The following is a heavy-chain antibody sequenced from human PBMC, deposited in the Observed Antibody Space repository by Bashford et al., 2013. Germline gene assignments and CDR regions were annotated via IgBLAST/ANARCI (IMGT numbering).Heavy chain of an antibody. CDR2: IIPIFGTA. V-gene: IGHV1-69*05. Sequence: SVKVSCKASGGTFNSYAISWVRQAPGQGLEWMGGIIPIFGTANYAQKFQGWVTMTRDTSISTAYMELSRLRSDDTAVYYCARSHIVGLSPHFQRWGQGTLVTVSS. J-gene: IGHJ1*01. CDR3: ARSHIVGLSPHFQR. CDR1: GGTFNSYA. D-gene: IGHD1-26*01.